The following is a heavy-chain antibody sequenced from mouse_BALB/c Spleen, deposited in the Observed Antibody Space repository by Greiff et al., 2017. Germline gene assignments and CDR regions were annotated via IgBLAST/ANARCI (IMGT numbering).Heavy chain of an antibody. D-gene: IGHD2-4*01. CDR1: GFTFSSYA. V-gene: IGHV5-9-3*01. J-gene: IGHJ4*01. CDR3: ARRPLYDYDDAMDY. Sequence: EVKLMESGGGLVKPGGSLKLSCAASGFTFSSYAMSWVRQTPEKRLEWVATISSGGSYTYYPDSVKGRFTISRDNAKNTLYLQMSSLRSEDTAMYYCARRPLYDYDDAMDYWGQGTSVTVSS. CDR2: ISSGGSYT.